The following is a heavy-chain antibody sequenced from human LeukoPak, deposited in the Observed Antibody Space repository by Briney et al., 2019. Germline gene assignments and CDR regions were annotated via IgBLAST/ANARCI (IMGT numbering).Heavy chain of an antibody. CDR2: ISYDGSNK. CDR1: GFTFSSYA. CDR3: ARDQGGYDPVYYYGMDV. Sequence: GGSLRLSCAASGFTFSSYAMHWVRQAPGKGLEWVAFISYDGSNKYYADSVKGRFTISRDNSKNTLYLQMNSLRAEDTAVYYCARDQGGYDPVYYYGMDVWGKGTTVTVSS. V-gene: IGHV3-30*04. D-gene: IGHD5-12*01. J-gene: IGHJ6*04.